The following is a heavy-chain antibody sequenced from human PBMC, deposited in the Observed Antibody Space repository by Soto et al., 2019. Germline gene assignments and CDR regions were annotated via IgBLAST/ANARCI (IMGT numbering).Heavy chain of an antibody. Sequence: QVQLVQSGAEVKKPGASVKVSCKASGYTFTIYYMHWVRQAPGQGLEWMGIINPSGGSTSYAQMLQGRVTMTRDTSTSTVYMELISLRSEDTAIYYCARSRDRFDYWGQGTLVTVSS. V-gene: IGHV1-46*04. CDR2: INPSGGST. CDR3: ARSRDRFDY. J-gene: IGHJ4*02. CDR1: GYTFTIYY.